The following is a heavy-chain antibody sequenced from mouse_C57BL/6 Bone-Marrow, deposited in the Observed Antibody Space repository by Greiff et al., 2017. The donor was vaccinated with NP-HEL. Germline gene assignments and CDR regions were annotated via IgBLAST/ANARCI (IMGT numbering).Heavy chain of an antibody. J-gene: IGHJ2*01. CDR2: IDPNSGGT. CDR1: GYTFTSYW. CDR3: ATYYYGSSLRNY. Sequence: QVQLKESGAELVKPGASVKLSCKASGYTFTSYWMHWVKQRPGRGLEWIGRIDPNSGGTKYNEKFKSKATLTVDKPSSTAYMQLSSLTSEDSAVYYCATYYYGSSLRNYWGQGTTLTVSS. V-gene: IGHV1-72*01. D-gene: IGHD1-1*01.